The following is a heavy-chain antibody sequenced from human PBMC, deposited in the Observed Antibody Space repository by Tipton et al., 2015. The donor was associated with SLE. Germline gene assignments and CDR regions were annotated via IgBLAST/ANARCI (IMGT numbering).Heavy chain of an antibody. V-gene: IGHV4-59*08. D-gene: IGHD4-11*01. J-gene: IGHJ4*02. Sequence: TLSLTCTVSGGSISSYYWTWIRQPPGKGPEWIGSIFYSGSTDYNPSFKSRVTISVDTSKKQFSLNLSSVTAADTAVYYCARHDGGDYSPQGYWGQGTLVTVSS. CDR1: GGSISSYY. CDR3: ARHDGGDYSPQGY. CDR2: IFYSGST.